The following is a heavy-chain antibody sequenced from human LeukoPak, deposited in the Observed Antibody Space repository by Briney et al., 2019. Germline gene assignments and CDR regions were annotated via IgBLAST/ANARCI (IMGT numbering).Heavy chain of an antibody. V-gene: IGHV3-30-3*01. CDR2: ISYDGSNK. CDR3: ARSDYDFWSGSILGFDY. Sequence: GGSLRLSCAASGFTFSSYAMPWVRQAPGKGLEWVAVISYDGSNKYYADSVKGRFTISRDNSKNTLYLQMNSLRAEDTAVYYCARSDYDFWSGSILGFDYWGQGTLVTVSS. J-gene: IGHJ4*02. CDR1: GFTFSSYA. D-gene: IGHD3-3*01.